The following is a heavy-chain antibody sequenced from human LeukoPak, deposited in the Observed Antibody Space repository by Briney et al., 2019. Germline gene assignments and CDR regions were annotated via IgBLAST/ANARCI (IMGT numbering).Heavy chain of an antibody. CDR1: GGSISSGDYY. CDR2: IYCSGST. J-gene: IGHJ5*02. Sequence: PSQTLSLPCTVSGGSISSGDYYWSWIRQPPGKGLEWIGYIYCSGSTYYDPSVQSRVTISVDTSKNQFSLKLSSVTAADTAVYYCARERNIFGVVIDVWFDPWGQGTLVTVSS. D-gene: IGHD3-3*02. V-gene: IGHV4-30-4*08. CDR3: ARERNIFGVVIDVWFDP.